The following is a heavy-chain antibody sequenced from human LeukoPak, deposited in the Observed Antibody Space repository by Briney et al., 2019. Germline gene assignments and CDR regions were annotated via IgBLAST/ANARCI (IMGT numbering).Heavy chain of an antibody. CDR1: GYTFTSYA. CDR2: INAGNGNT. D-gene: IGHD3-3*01. Sequence: SVKVSCKASGYTFTSYAMHWVRQAPGQRLEWMGWINAGNGNTKYSQKFQGRVTITRDTSASTAYMELSSLRSEDTAVYYCARAGTNYDFWNGHTSYTNPWGQGTLVTVSS. J-gene: IGHJ5*02. V-gene: IGHV1-3*01. CDR3: ARAGTNYDFWNGHTSYTNP.